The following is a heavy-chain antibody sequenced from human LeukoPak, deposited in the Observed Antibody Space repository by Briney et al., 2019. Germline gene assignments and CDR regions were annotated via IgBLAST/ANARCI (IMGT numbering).Heavy chain of an antibody. CDR1: GGTFSSYA. D-gene: IGHD2-8*01. Sequence: GASVKVSCKASGGTFSSYAISWVRQAPGQGLEWMGGIIPIFGTANYAQKFQGRVTITTDESTSTAYMELSSLRSEVTAVYYCATSYCTNGVCYTFDYWGQGTLVTVSS. CDR2: IIPIFGTA. V-gene: IGHV1-69*05. CDR3: ATSYCTNGVCYTFDY. J-gene: IGHJ4*02.